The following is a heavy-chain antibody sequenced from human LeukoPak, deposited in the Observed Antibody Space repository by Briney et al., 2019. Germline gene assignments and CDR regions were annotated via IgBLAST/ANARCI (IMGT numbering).Heavy chain of an antibody. CDR3: AKDKQGWTPMGHMDV. D-gene: IGHD1-26*01. CDR1: GFTFDDYA. Sequence: GGSLRLSCAASGFTFDDYAMHWVRQAPGKGLEWVSGISWNSGSIGYADSVKGRFTISRDNAKNSLYLQMNSLRAEDTALYYCAKDKQGWTPMGHMDVWGKGTTVTVSS. J-gene: IGHJ6*03. V-gene: IGHV3-9*01. CDR2: ISWNSGSI.